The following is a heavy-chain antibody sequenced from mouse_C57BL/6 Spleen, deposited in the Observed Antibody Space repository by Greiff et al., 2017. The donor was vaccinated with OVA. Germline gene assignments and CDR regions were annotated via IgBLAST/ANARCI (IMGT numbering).Heavy chain of an antibody. D-gene: IGHD4-1*01. V-gene: IGHV5-4*03. Sequence: EVKLMESGGGLVKPGGSLKLSCAASGFTFSSYAMSWVRQTPEKRLEWVATISDGGSYTYYPDNVKGRFTISRDNAKNNLYLQMSHLKSEDTAMYYCATDGRDWDWYFDVWGTGTTVTVSS. CDR1: GFTFSSYA. CDR3: ATDGRDWDWYFDV. J-gene: IGHJ1*03. CDR2: ISDGGSYT.